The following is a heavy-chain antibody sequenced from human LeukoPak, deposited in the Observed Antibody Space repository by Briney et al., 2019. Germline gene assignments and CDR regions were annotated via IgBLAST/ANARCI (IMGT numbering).Heavy chain of an antibody. CDR2: ISYDGSKK. Sequence: GGSLRLSCAASGFTFSSYAMHWVRQAPGKGLEWVAGISYDGSKKYDADSVKGRFTISRDNSKNTLYLQMNSLRAEDTAVYYCAKVQDSSGWYGRVFFDYWGQGTLVTVSS. CDR1: GFTFSSYA. CDR3: AKVQDSSGWYGRVFFDY. J-gene: IGHJ4*02. D-gene: IGHD6-19*01. V-gene: IGHV3-30-3*01.